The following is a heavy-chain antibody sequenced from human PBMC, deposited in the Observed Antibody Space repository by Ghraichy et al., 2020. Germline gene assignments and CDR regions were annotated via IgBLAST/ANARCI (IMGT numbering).Heavy chain of an antibody. J-gene: IGHJ4*02. CDR3: ARPYGSGSGLDY. CDR1: GGSISSSSYY. D-gene: IGHD3-10*01. V-gene: IGHV4-39*01. Sequence: SETLSLTCTVSGGSISSSSYYWGWIRQPPGKGLEWIGSIYYNGNTYYNPSLKSRVTMSVDTSKNQFSLKVRSVTAADTAVYYCARPYGSGSGLDYWGQGTLVTVSS. CDR2: IYYNGNT.